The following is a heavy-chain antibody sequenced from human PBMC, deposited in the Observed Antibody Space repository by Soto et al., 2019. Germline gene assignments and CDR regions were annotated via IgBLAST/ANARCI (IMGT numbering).Heavy chain of an antibody. CDR3: AKDWYYYDSSGYYSDAFDI. Sequence: EVQLLESGGGLVQPGGSLRLSYAASGFTFSSYAMSWVRQAPGKGLEWVSAISGSGGSTYYADSVKGRFTISRDNSKNTLYLQMNSLRAEDTAVYYCAKDWYYYDSSGYYSDAFDIWGQGTMVTVSS. V-gene: IGHV3-23*01. D-gene: IGHD3-22*01. CDR2: ISGSGGST. CDR1: GFTFSSYA. J-gene: IGHJ3*02.